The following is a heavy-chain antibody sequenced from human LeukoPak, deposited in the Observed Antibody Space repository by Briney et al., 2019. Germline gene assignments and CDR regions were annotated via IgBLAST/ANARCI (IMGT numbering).Heavy chain of an antibody. Sequence: GGSLRLSCAASGFTFSTYSMNWVRLAPGKGLEWVSSISSSSSYIYYADSVKGRFTISRDNAKNSLYLQMNSLRAEDTAVYYCAKTPRRDGYNYVDYWGQGTLVTVSS. CDR1: GFTFSTYS. J-gene: IGHJ4*02. V-gene: IGHV3-21*01. CDR2: ISSSSSYI. CDR3: AKTPRRDGYNYVDY. D-gene: IGHD5-24*01.